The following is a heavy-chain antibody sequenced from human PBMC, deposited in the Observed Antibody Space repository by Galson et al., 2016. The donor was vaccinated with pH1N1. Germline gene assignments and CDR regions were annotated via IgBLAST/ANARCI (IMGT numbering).Heavy chain of an antibody. CDR3: VRGRGYCHGCNCL. D-gene: IGHD4-23*01. Sequence: SLRLSCAASGFTFSDYWMSWVRQAPGKGLEWVANIKQDGSETYYVDSVKGRFTISRDNAKASLDLQMNSLRVDDTALYYCVRGRGYCHGCNCLWGQGTLVTVSS. J-gene: IGHJ4*02. V-gene: IGHV3-7*05. CDR1: GFTFSDYW. CDR2: IKQDGSET.